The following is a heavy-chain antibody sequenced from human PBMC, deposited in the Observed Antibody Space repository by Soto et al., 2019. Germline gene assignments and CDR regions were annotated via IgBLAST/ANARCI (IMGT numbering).Heavy chain of an antibody. CDR1: GGSFSGYY. V-gene: IGHV4-59*10. J-gene: IGHJ4*02. CDR2: IYTGGSP. CDR3: ARDIVGAGTFDG. D-gene: IGHD1-26*01. Sequence: TLSLTCAVYGGSFSGYYWSWIRQPAGKGPEWIGRIYTGGSPIYNPSLKSRVTMSVDTSENQFSLRLSSVTAADTAVYYGARDIVGAGTFDGWGKGTLVTV.